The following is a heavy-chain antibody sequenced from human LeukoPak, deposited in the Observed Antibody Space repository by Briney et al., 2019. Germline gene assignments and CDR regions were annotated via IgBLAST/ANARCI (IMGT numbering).Heavy chain of an antibody. CDR3: ARLVRYCTSNSCYPFDY. Sequence: SETLSLTCTVSGGSISSSSHYWGWIRQPPGKGLEWIGSMYYSGGTYYNPSLKSRVTISIDTSKNQYSLKLNSVTAADTAVYYCARLVRYCTSNSCYPFDYWRQGTLVTVSS. D-gene: IGHD2-2*01. J-gene: IGHJ4*02. CDR2: MYYSGGT. CDR1: GGSISSSSHY. V-gene: IGHV4-39*01.